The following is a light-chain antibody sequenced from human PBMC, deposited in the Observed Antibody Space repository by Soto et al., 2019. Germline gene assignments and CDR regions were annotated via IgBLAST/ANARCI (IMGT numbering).Light chain of an antibody. CDR1: QDVSRY. CDR3: QQLNSYVFA. V-gene: IGKV1-9*01. J-gene: IGKJ3*01. CDR2: AAS. Sequence: DIQLTQSPSFLSASVGDRVTITCRPSQDVSRYLAWYQQKPGKAPNLLIYAASTLRSGVPSRFSGSGSETEFTLTISSLQPEDFATYYCQQLNSYVFAFGPGTKVDIK.